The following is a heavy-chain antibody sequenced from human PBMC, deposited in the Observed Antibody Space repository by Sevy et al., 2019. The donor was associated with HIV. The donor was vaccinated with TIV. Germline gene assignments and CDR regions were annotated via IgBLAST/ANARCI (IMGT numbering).Heavy chain of an antibody. D-gene: IGHD3-10*01. Sequence: GGSLRLSCAASGFTFSSYAMHWVRQAPGKGLEWVAVIAYDGSNKYYADSVKGRFTISRDNSKNTLYLQMNSLRAEDTAVYYCARDGKDVITMDRGVNFGAYNWFDPWGQGTLVTVSS. CDR2: IAYDGSNK. CDR3: ARDGKDVITMDRGVNFGAYNWFDP. V-gene: IGHV3-30*04. J-gene: IGHJ5*02. CDR1: GFTFSSYA.